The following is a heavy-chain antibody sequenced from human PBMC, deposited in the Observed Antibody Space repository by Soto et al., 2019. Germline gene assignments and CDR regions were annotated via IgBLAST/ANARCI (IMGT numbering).Heavy chain of an antibody. Sequence: EVQLVESGGGLVQPGGSLRLSCTASGFIFSNFWMNWVRQAPGKGLEWLGNINEDGSGTSYVDSVKGRFTTSRDNAERSLYLHMNSLRVEDTAVYYCARGTSTPGFDYLGQGTLVTVST. CDR1: GFIFSNFW. CDR3: ARGTSTPGFDY. V-gene: IGHV3-7*04. J-gene: IGHJ4*02. CDR2: INEDGSGT. D-gene: IGHD1-1*01.